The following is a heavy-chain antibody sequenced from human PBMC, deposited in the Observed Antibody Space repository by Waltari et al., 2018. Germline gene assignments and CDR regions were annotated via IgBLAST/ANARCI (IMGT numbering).Heavy chain of an antibody. Sequence: QLQLQESGPGLVKPSETLSLTCTVSGGSISSSSYYWGWLRQPTGKGLEWIGSIYYSGSTYYNPSLKSRVTISVDTSKNQFSLKLSSVTAADTAVYYCARREYDFWSGLILHFDYWGQGTLVTVSS. D-gene: IGHD3-3*01. CDR2: IYYSGST. J-gene: IGHJ4*02. V-gene: IGHV4-39*01. CDR1: GGSISSSSYY. CDR3: ARREYDFWSGLILHFDY.